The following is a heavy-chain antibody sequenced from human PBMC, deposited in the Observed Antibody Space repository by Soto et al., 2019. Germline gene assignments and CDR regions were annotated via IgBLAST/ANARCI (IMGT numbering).Heavy chain of an antibody. V-gene: IGHV4-30-4*01. CDR1: GGSISSGDYY. J-gene: IGHJ4*02. CDR2: IYYSGST. D-gene: IGHD5-12*01. Sequence: PSETLSLTCTVSGGSISSGDYYWNWLRQPPGKGLEWIGYIYYSGSTYYNPSLKSRVTISVDTSKNQFSLKLSSVTAADTAVYYCPRAGDGYNPAFFHYWGQGTLVTSPQ. CDR3: PRAGDGYNPAFFHY.